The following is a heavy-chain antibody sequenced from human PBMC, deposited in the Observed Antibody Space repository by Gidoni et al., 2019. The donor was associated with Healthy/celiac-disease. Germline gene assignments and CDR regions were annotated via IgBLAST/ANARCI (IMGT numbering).Heavy chain of an antibody. D-gene: IGHD1-26*01. CDR3: ARSGSGSYSGLDAFDI. Sequence: VQLVPSGTEVKTPGESLKISRQASDDRFTSYWIGWVRQMPGKGLEWMGMLYPGDSDTRYSPSFQGQVTISADTSISTAYLQWSSLKSADTAMYYCARSGSGSYSGLDAFDIWGQGTMVTVSS. CDR1: DDRFTSYW. CDR2: LYPGDSDT. V-gene: IGHV5-51*03. J-gene: IGHJ3*02.